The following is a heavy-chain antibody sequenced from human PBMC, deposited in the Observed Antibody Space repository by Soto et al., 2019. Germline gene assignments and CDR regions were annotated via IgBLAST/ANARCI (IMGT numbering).Heavy chain of an antibody. CDR1: GGSFSGYY. CDR3: AKDNLGYSSGWYDGYYYYGMDV. Sequence: PSETLSLTCAVYGGSFSGYYWSWIRQPPGKGLEWIGEINHSGSTNYNPSLKSRVTISVDTSKNQFSLKLSSVTAADTAVYYCAKDNLGYSSGWYDGYYYYGMDVWGQGTTVTVSS. V-gene: IGHV4-34*01. D-gene: IGHD6-19*01. J-gene: IGHJ6*02. CDR2: INHSGST.